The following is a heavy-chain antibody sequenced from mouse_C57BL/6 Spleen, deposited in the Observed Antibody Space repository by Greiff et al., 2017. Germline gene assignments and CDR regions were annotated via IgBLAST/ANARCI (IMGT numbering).Heavy chain of an antibody. D-gene: IGHD3-2*02. Sequence: VQVVESGAELVKPGASVKLSCKASGYTFTEYTIHWVKQRSGQGLEWIGWFYPGSGSIKYNEKFKDKATLTADKSSSTVYMELSRLTSEDAAVYFCARHEDPAQGRAWFAYWGQGTLVTVSA. CDR3: ARHEDPAQGRAWFAY. CDR1: GYTFTEYT. J-gene: IGHJ3*01. V-gene: IGHV1-62-2*01. CDR2: FYPGSGSI.